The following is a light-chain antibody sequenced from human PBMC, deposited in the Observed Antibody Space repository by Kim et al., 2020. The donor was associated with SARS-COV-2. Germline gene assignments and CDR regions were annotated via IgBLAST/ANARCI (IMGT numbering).Light chain of an antibody. V-gene: IGKV3-11*01. CDR1: QKIKSS. CDR3: QQRSDWPIT. J-gene: IGKJ5*01. CDR2: DES. Sequence: VSPGKRPTRSCRASQKIKSSLAWYKQKPGQAPRLVIYDESNRATGIPARFSGSGSGTDFTLTISSLEPEDFAVYYCQQRSDWPITFGQGTRLEIK.